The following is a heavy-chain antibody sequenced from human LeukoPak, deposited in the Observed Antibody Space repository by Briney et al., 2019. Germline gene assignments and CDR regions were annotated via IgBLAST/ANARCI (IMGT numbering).Heavy chain of an antibody. Sequence: SETLSLTCTVSGGPISSYYWSWIRQPPGGGLEWIGYVFYTGSTNYNPSLKSRVTISVDTSRNQFSLKLTSVTAADTAVYYCARARSGYSTLGYWGQGTLVTVSS. CDR1: GGPISSYY. J-gene: IGHJ4*02. CDR2: VFYTGST. CDR3: ARARSGYSTLGY. D-gene: IGHD6-13*01. V-gene: IGHV4-59*01.